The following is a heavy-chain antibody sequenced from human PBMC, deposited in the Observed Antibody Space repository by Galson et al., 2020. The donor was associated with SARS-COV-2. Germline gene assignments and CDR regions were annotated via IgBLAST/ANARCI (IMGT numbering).Heavy chain of an antibody. CDR1: GFTFSTYA. CDR3: ARDKDVLTGYPSHYFDY. Sequence: GGSLRLSCVASGFTFSTYAMHWVRQAPGKGLEWVAVISFDGSNQYYADSVKGRFTISRDKSENTLYLQINSLRAEDTAVYYCARDKDVLTGYPSHYFDYWGQGARVTVSS. V-gene: IGHV3-30*04. CDR2: ISFDGSNQ. D-gene: IGHD3-9*01. J-gene: IGHJ4*02.